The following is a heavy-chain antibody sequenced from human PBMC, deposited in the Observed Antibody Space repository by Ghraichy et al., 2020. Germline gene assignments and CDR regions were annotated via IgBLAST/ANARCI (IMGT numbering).Heavy chain of an antibody. D-gene: IGHD2-2*01. V-gene: IGHV3-48*03. J-gene: IGHJ4*02. Sequence: GGSLRLSCAASGFSFSTYELNWVRQAPGKGLEWISHISSSGATIYYADSVKGRFTISRDNPKNSLYLQMNRLRAEDTAVYYCARRYCSSTSCLFDYWGQGTLVTVSS. CDR1: GFSFSTYE. CDR2: ISSSGATI. CDR3: ARRYCSSTSCLFDY.